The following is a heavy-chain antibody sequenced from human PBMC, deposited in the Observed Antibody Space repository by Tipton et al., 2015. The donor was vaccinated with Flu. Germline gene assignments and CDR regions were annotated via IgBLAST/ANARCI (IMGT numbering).Heavy chain of an antibody. J-gene: IGHJ4*02. V-gene: IGHV4-4*07. CDR2: IYTSGSA. D-gene: IGHD3-10*01. Sequence: TLSLTCTVSGGSLSSFHWSWIRQPVGMGLEWIGRIYTSGSAKYNPSLKSRVTMSVDTSKQQFSLKLTSVTAADTAVYYCARGSGSGTYVIFDYWGPGTLVTVSS. CDR1: GGSLSSFH. CDR3: ARGSGSGTYVIFDY.